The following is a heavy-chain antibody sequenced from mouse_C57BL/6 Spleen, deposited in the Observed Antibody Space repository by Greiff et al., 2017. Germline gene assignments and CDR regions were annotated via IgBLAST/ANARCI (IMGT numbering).Heavy chain of an antibody. V-gene: IGHV1-50*01. J-gene: IGHJ2*01. CDR2: IDPSDSYT. CDR1: GYTFTSYW. Sequence: QVQLKQPGAELVKPGASVKLSCKASGYTFTSYWMQWVKQRPGQGLEWIGEIDPSDSYTNYNQKFKGKATLTVDTSSSTAYMQLSSLTSEDSAVYYCARNEMGGYYFDYWGQGTTLTVSS. D-gene: IGHD2-3*01. CDR3: ARNEMGGYYFDY.